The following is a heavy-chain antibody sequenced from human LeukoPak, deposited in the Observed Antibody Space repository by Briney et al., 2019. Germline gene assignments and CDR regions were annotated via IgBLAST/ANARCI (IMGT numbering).Heavy chain of an antibody. CDR1: GFTFTRFN. J-gene: IGHJ4*02. CDR2: ISTSGSTI. D-gene: IGHD1-1*01. CDR3: ARVPDWNDLTVGFGY. Sequence: GGSLRLSCAASGFTFTRFNMNWVRQAPGKGLEWVSYISTSGSTIYYADSVKGRFTISRDNAKNSLYLQMNSLRAEDTAVYYCARVPDWNDLTVGFGYWGQGTLVTVSS. V-gene: IGHV3-48*03.